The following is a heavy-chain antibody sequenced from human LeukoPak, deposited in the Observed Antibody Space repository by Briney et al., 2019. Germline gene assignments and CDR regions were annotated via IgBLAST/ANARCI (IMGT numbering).Heavy chain of an antibody. CDR3: ARDRNSGSSLDI. D-gene: IGHD6-6*01. CDR2: IYPYSGDT. CDR1: GYTFTCYY. Sequence: ASVTVSFKASGYTFTCYYIHWVRQAPGQGLEWMGWIYPYSGDTNYAQNFQGRVTMTRDTSISTAYMELSSLKSDDTAVYYCARDRNSGSSLDIWGQGTMLTVSS. V-gene: IGHV1-2*02. J-gene: IGHJ3*02.